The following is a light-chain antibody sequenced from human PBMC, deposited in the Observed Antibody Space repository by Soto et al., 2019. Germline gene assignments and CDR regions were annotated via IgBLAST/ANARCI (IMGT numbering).Light chain of an antibody. CDR3: QQLNSYLL. Sequence: DIQLTQSPSFLSASVGDRVTITCRASQGISSYLAWYQQKPGKAPKLLIYAASTLQSGVPSRFSGSGSATEFTLTISSLRPEDFATYYCQQLNSYLLFGGGTKV. CDR1: QGISSY. V-gene: IGKV1-9*01. J-gene: IGKJ4*01. CDR2: AAS.